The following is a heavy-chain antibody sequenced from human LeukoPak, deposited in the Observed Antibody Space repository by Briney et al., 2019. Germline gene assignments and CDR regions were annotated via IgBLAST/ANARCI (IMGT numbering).Heavy chain of an antibody. D-gene: IGHD2-2*01. CDR2: IYYSGST. CDR3: ARDKRTYCSSTSCPDYYYGMDV. CDR1: GGSISSYY. V-gene: IGHV4-59*01. J-gene: IGHJ6*02. Sequence: PSETLSLTCTVSGGSISSYYWSWIRQAPGKGLEWIGYIYYSGSTNYNPSLKSRVTISVGTSKNQCSLKLNSVTAADTAVYYCARDKRTYCSSTSCPDYYYGMDVWGQGTTVTVSS.